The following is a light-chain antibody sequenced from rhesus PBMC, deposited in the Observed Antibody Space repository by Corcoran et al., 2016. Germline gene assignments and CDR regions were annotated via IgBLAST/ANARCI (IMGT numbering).Light chain of an antibody. Sequence: DIRVTQSPSSLSASVGDRVTITCRASENVNRFLHWYQQKPGKAPKLLIYETSILRNGVPSRFSGSGAGTECTLTINSLQPEDFATYYCQHTFGTPYSFGLGTKVDIK. V-gene: IGKV1-74*01. CDR2: ETS. CDR1: ENVNRF. J-gene: IGKJ2*01. CDR3: QHTFGTPYS.